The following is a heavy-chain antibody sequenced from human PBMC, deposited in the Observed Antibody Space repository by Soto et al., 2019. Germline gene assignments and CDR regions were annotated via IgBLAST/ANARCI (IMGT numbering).Heavy chain of an antibody. D-gene: IGHD5-18*01. V-gene: IGHV4-59*01. CDR2: VYHSGAT. Sequence: SETLSLTCTVSRAYSSNYYWSWIRQPPGKGPEWIGYVYHSGATRYNPSLEGRVTISVDTSKNQFSLKLSSVTAADTAVYYCARDNGYSYGYILDHWGQGTLVTVSS. CDR1: RAYSSNYY. CDR3: ARDNGYSYGYILDH. J-gene: IGHJ4*02.